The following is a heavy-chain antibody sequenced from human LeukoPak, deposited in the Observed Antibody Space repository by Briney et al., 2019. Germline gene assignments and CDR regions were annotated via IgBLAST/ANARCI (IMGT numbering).Heavy chain of an antibody. D-gene: IGHD1-26*01. V-gene: IGHV4-61*02. Sequence: PSETLSLTCTVSGGSISSSSYYWSWIRQPAGKGLEWIGRIYTSGSTNYNPSLKSRVTISVDTFKNQFSLKLSSVTAADTAVYYCARVRVGATTTFDYWGQGTLVTVSS. CDR3: ARVRVGATTTFDY. CDR2: IYTSGST. J-gene: IGHJ4*02. CDR1: GGSISSSSYY.